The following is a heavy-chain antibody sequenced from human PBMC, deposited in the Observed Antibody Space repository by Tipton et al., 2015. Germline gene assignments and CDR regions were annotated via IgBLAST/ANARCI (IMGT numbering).Heavy chain of an antibody. CDR1: GGSFSDYY. Sequence: TLSLTCTVSGGSFSDYYWSWIRQSPGEGLEWIGYIYYSGSTNYNPSLRSRVAMSMDTSKNQFSLKLSSVIAADTAVYYCARASIIQGYYHDSSRYYLFNSWGQGTLVTVS. CDR2: IYYSGST. V-gene: IGHV4-59*01. CDR3: ARASIIQGYYHDSSRYYLFNS. J-gene: IGHJ5*02. D-gene: IGHD3-22*01.